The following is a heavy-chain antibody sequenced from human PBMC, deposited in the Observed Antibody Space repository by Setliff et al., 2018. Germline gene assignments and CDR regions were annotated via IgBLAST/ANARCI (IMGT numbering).Heavy chain of an antibody. J-gene: IGHJ5*02. CDR2: IKEDGSEK. Sequence: GGSLRLSCVASGFTFSRHWMSWVRQAPGKGLEWVANIKEDGSEKHYVDSVKGRFTISRDNSQNTLYLQMNSLSPEDTALYYCARDPFGNPVFDPWGQGTLVTVSS. CDR1: GFTFSRHW. V-gene: IGHV3-7*01. D-gene: IGHD3-10*01. CDR3: ARDPFGNPVFDP.